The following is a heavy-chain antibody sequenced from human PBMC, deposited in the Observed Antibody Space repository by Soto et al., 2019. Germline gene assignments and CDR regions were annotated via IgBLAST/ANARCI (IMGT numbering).Heavy chain of an antibody. V-gene: IGHV4-30-4*01. J-gene: IGHJ6*02. CDR2: IYYTATT. CDR3: AREGITIQEDYYYYGMDV. Sequence: QVQLQESGPGLVKPSQTLSLTCTVSGGSISSSDYYWSWIRQTPGKGLEWIGNIYYTATTYYNPSLKSRLTISIDTSKNQFSLKVTSVTAADTAVYYCAREGITIQEDYYYYGMDVWGQGTTVTVSS. D-gene: IGHD3-9*01. CDR1: GGSISSSDYY.